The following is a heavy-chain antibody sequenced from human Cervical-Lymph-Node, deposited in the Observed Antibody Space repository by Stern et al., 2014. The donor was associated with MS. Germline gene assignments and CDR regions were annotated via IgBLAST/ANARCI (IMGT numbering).Heavy chain of an antibody. CDR1: GGTFSNSA. CDR2: IIPIFGRP. J-gene: IGHJ4*02. Sequence: VESGPEVKKPGSSLKVSCRASGGTFSNSAINWVRQAPGQGLEWMGGIIPIFGRPNYAQKFHGRVTIIADKSTDTTYMELTTLTYEDTAVYYCARDLKDWGQGTLVTVSS. CDR3: ARDLKD. V-gene: IGHV1-69*06.